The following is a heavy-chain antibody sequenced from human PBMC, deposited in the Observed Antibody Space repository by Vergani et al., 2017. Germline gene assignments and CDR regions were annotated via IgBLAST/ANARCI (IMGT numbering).Heavy chain of an antibody. Sequence: QVQLQESGPGLVKPSQTLSLTCTVSGGSISSGSYYWSWIRQPAGKGLEWIGRIYTSGSTNYNPSLKSRVTISVDMSKNQFSLKLSSVTAADTAVYYCAMTYSSSWYANWFDPWGQGTLVTVSS. D-gene: IGHD6-13*01. J-gene: IGHJ5*02. CDR3: AMTYSSSWYANWFDP. CDR2: IYTSGST. CDR1: GGSISSGSYY. V-gene: IGHV4-61*02.